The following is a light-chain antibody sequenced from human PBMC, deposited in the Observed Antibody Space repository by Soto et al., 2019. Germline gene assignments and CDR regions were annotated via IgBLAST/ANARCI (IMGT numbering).Light chain of an antibody. CDR3: LLSYSGAREV. CDR2: DTS. J-gene: IGLJ2*01. CDR1: IGAVTSGHY. V-gene: IGLV7-46*01. Sequence: QAVVTQEPSLTVSPGGTVTLTCGSSIGAVTSGHYPYWFQQKPGQAPRTLIYDTSNKHSWTPARFSGSLLGGKAALTLSGAQPEDEAEYYCLLSYSGAREVFGGGTQLTVL.